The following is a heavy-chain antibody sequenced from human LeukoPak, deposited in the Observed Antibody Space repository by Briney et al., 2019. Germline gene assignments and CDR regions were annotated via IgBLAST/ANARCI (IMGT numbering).Heavy chain of an antibody. CDR3: ARLPYYYDSSGYDGPAFDI. CDR1: GGSISSGGYY. J-gene: IGHJ3*02. CDR2: IYYSGST. Sequence: SETLSLTCTVSGGSISSGGYYWSWIRQHPGKGQEWIGYIYYSGSTYYNPSLKSRVTISVDTSKNQFSLKLSSVTAADTAVYYCARLPYYYDSSGYDGPAFDIWGQGTMVTVSS. D-gene: IGHD3-22*01. V-gene: IGHV4-31*03.